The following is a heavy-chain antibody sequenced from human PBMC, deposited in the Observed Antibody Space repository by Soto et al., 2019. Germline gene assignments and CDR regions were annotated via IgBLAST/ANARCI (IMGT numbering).Heavy chain of an antibody. CDR2: ISGDGSST. CDR3: ARSLPGTYGAFDL. D-gene: IGHD1-7*01. CDR1: EFTFRSYW. V-gene: IGHV3-74*01. Sequence: QAGGSLRLSCAASEFTFRSYWMHWVRQSPGKGLVWVSRISGDGSSTNYADSVKGRFTISRDNAKNTVYLQIDSLRAEDTAVYYCARSLPGTYGAFDLWGQGTMVTVSS. J-gene: IGHJ3*01.